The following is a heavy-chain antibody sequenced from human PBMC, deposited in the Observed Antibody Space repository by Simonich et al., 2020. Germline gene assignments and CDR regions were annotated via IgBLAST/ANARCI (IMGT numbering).Heavy chain of an antibody. Sequence: QLQLQESGPGLVKPSETLSLTCTVSGGSISSSSYSWGWIRQPPGKGLGWIGSIYYSENTYYNPSLKSRVTISVDTSKNQFSLKLSSVTAADTAVYYCARRPRLTNFADAFDIWGQGTMVTVSS. J-gene: IGHJ3*02. CDR1: GGSISSSSYS. CDR3: ARRPRLTNFADAFDI. D-gene: IGHD4-4*01. V-gene: IGHV4-39*01. CDR2: IYYSENT.